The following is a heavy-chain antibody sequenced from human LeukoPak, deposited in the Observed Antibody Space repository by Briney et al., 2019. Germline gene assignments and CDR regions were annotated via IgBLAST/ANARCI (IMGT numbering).Heavy chain of an antibody. D-gene: IGHD5-24*01. J-gene: IGHJ4*02. CDR2: ISVFLGNT. Sequence: ASVKVSCLASGYTFGNYGVSWVRQAPGQGFEWMGWISVFLGNTNAAQKFQGRVTMTTDTSTSTAYMELRSLRSDDTAVYFCARDQAHGATHFDHWGQGTLVTVSS. CDR1: GYTFGNYG. V-gene: IGHV1-18*01. CDR3: ARDQAHGATHFDH.